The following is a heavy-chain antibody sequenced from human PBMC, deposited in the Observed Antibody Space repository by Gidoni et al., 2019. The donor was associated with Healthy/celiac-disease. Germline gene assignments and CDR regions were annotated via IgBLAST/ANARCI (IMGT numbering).Heavy chain of an antibody. CDR1: GFTFSSYA. CDR3: ATARARGALDL. V-gene: IGHV3-30*04. CDR2: ISYDGSNK. D-gene: IGHD1-26*01. J-gene: IGHJ2*01. Sequence: QVQLVESGGGVVQPGRSLRLSCAASGFTFSSYAMHWVRQAPGKGLEWVAVISYDGSNKYYADSVKGRFTISRDNSKNTLYLQMNSLRAEDTAVYYCATARARGALDLWGRGTLVTVSS.